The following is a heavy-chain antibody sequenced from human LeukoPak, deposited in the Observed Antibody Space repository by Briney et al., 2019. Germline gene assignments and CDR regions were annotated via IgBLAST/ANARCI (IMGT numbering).Heavy chain of an antibody. CDR2: VRGSGSDT. Sequence: GGSLRLSCAASGFTFSTYAMSWVRQAPGKGLEWVSAVRGSGSDTYYADYVKGRFTISRDNSKNTLYLQMNSLRAEDTAIYYCAKTSRRNNGYDSPFDYWGQGTLVTVSS. CDR1: GFTFSTYA. J-gene: IGHJ4*02. V-gene: IGHV3-23*01. D-gene: IGHD5-12*01. CDR3: AKTSRRNNGYDSPFDY.